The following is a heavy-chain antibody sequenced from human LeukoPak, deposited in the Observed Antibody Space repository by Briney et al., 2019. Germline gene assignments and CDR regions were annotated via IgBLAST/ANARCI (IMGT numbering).Heavy chain of an antibody. J-gene: IGHJ4*02. Sequence: GGSLRLSCTASGFTVSNNYMTWVRQAPGKGLEWVSLISTGGSPYYTDSVKGRFTISRDNSKNTLFLQMNSLRAEDTAVYYCVRGFRGYSFDYWGQGTLVTVSS. CDR2: ISTGGSP. CDR1: GFTVSNNY. CDR3: VRGFRGYSFDY. V-gene: IGHV3-53*01.